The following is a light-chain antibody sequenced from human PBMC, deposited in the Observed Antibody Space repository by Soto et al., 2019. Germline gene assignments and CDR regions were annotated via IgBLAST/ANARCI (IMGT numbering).Light chain of an antibody. CDR1: SSNIGSHT. J-gene: IGLJ1*01. Sequence: QSVLTQPPSASGTPGQRITISCSGSSSNIGSHTVNWHQQVPGTAPKLLIYSNNERPSGVPDRFSGSKSGISASLAISGLQSEDEADYSCAAWDDSLNGLVFGAGTKLTVL. V-gene: IGLV1-44*01. CDR3: AAWDDSLNGLV. CDR2: SNN.